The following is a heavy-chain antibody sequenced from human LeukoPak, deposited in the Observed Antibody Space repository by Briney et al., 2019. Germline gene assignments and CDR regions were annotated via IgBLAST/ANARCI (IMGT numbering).Heavy chain of an antibody. V-gene: IGHV3-23*01. CDR2: ISGSGGST. CDR1: GFTFSSYA. J-gene: IGHJ4*02. D-gene: IGHD6-19*01. CDR3: AKLLAGSIAVAGKRGYFDY. Sequence: PGGSLRLSCAASGFTFSSYAMSWVRQAPGKGLEWVSAISGSGGSTYYADSVKGRFTISRDNSKNTLYLQMNSLRAEDTAVYYCAKLLAGSIAVAGKRGYFDYWGQGTLVTVSS.